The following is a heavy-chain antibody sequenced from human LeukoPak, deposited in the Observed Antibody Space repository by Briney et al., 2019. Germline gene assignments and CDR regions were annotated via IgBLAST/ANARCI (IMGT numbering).Heavy chain of an antibody. CDR2: ITASGSTI. CDR3: ARDFNYYDSSGYPHWYFDL. CDR1: GFTFSSYE. Sequence: PGGSLRLSCAASGFTFSSYEMNWVRQAPGKGLESVSYITASGSTIYYADSVKGRFTISRDNAKNSLYLQMNSLRAEDTAVYYCARDFNYYDSSGYPHWYFDLWGRGTLVTVSS. V-gene: IGHV3-48*03. D-gene: IGHD3-22*01. J-gene: IGHJ2*01.